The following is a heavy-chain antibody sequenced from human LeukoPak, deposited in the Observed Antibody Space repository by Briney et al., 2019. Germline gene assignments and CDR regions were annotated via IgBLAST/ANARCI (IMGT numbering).Heavy chain of an antibody. J-gene: IGHJ4*02. D-gene: IGHD3-22*01. V-gene: IGHV4-30-4*01. Sequence: QVQLQESGPGLVKPSQTLSLTCTVSGGSISRGDYYWTWIRQPPGKGLEWIGYIHKSGGTSYTPSLKSRLTMSVDTSKNQFSLKLRSVTAADTAVYYCARHLSSGFDYWGQGTLVTVSS. CDR2: IHKSGGT. CDR3: ARHLSSGFDY. CDR1: GGSISRGDYY.